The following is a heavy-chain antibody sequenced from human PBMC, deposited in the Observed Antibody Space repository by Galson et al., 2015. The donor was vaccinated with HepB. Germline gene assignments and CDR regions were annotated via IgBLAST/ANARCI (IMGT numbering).Heavy chain of an antibody. D-gene: IGHD1-7*01. CDR1: GFTFSSYS. Sequence: SLRLSCAASGFTFSSYSMNWVRQAPGKGLEWVSSISSSSGYIYYADSVKGRFTISRDNAKNSLYLQMNSLRAEDTALYYCARGGTSITGTYDAFDIWGQGTMVTVSS. V-gene: IGHV3-21*01. CDR3: ARGGTSITGTYDAFDI. J-gene: IGHJ3*02. CDR2: ISSSSGYI.